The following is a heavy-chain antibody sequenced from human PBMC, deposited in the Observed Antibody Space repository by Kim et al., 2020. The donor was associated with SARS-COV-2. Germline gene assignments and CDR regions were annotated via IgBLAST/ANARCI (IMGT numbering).Heavy chain of an antibody. J-gene: IGHJ4*02. V-gene: IGHV7-4-1*02. CDR2: IDTNTGTP. CDR1: GYSFSSYA. Sequence: ASVKVSCKTSGYSFSSYAINWVRQAPGKGLEWMGWIDTNTGTPTYAQDFTGRFVFSSDTSVSTAYLQISGLKADDTAVYYCARDAFLQALFDTLTGYSTLADFWGQGTLVTVSS. CDR3: ARDAFLQALFDTLTGYSTLADF. D-gene: IGHD3-9*01.